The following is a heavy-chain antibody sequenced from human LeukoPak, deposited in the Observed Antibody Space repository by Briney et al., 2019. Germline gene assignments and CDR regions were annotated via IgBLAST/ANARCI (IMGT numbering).Heavy chain of an antibody. CDR2: IIPIFGIA. J-gene: IGHJ4*02. Sequence: GASVKVSCKASGGTFSSYAISWVRQAPGQGLEWMGRIIPIFGIANYALKFQGRVTITADKSTSTAYMELSSLRSEDTAVYYCATHYYDSSGYYYPWDYWGQGTLVTVSS. V-gene: IGHV1-69*04. CDR3: ATHYYDSSGYYYPWDY. D-gene: IGHD3-22*01. CDR1: GGTFSSYA.